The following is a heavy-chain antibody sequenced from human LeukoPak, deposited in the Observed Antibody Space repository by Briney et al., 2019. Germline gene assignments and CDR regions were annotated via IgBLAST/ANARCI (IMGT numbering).Heavy chain of an antibody. CDR3: ARAGSSWYPRESVWFDP. D-gene: IGHD6-13*01. J-gene: IGHJ5*02. CDR1: GGSISSGGYS. V-gene: IGHV4-30-2*01. Sequence: PSETLSLTCAVSGGSISSGGYSWSWLRQPPGKGLEWIGYIYHSGSTYYNPSLKSRVTISVDRPKNQFSLKLSSVTAADTAVYYRARAGSSWYPRESVWFDPWGQGTLVTVSS. CDR2: IYHSGST.